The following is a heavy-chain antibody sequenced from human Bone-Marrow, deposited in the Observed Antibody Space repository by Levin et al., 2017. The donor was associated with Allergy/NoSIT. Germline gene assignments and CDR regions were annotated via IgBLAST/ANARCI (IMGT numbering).Heavy chain of an antibody. Sequence: SCAASGFMFRNDWMHWVRQAPGKGLVWVSHINNDGSTTTYADSVKGRFTISRDNAKNTLYLQMNSLRVEDTAVYYCARDNWGIESWGQGTLVTVSP. CDR2: INNDGSTT. CDR3: ARDNWGIES. D-gene: IGHD7-27*01. J-gene: IGHJ4*02. CDR1: GFMFRNDW. V-gene: IGHV3-74*01.